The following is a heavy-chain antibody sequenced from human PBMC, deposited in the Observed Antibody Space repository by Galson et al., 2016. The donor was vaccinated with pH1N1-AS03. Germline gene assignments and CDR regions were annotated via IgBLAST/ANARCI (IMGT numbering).Heavy chain of an antibody. V-gene: IGHV3-23*01. CDR1: GFIFSNYA. Sequence: SLRLSCAASGFIFSNYAMTWVRQAPGKGLQWVSTISGWGESTKYADSVKGRFTISRDNSKNTVNLHMNSLRVEDTAVYYCANRGDTLGFFESWGQGTLVTVSS. CDR3: ANRGDTLGFFES. D-gene: IGHD4-17*01. CDR2: ISGWGEST. J-gene: IGHJ4*02.